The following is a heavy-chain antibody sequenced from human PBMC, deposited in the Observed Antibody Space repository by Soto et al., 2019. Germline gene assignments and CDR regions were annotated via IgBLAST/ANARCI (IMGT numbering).Heavy chain of an antibody. Sequence: QVQLVQSGAEVKKPGSSVKVSCKASGGTFSSYTISWVRQAPGQGLEWMGRIIPILGIANYGQKFQGRVTITADKSTSTAYMELSSLRSEDTAVYYCARGTPGSDWYFYFPHWGQGTLVTVSS. CDR2: IIPILGIA. CDR3: ARGTPGSDWYFYFPH. V-gene: IGHV1-69*02. D-gene: IGHD6-19*01. CDR1: GGTFSSYT. J-gene: IGHJ1*01.